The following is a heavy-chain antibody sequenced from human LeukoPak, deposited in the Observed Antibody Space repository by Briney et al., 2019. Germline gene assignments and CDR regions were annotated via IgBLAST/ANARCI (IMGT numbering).Heavy chain of an antibody. CDR3: AREGMYSSSSYFDY. CDR2: IYHSGST. V-gene: IGHV4-59*01. Sequence: SETLSLTCTVSGGSISSYYWSWIRQPPGKGLEWVGFIYHSGSTDYNPALKGRVTMSLDTPKNQFSLRLSSVTAADTAVYYCAREGMYSSSSYFDYWGQGILVTVSS. J-gene: IGHJ4*02. CDR1: GGSISSYY. D-gene: IGHD6-6*01.